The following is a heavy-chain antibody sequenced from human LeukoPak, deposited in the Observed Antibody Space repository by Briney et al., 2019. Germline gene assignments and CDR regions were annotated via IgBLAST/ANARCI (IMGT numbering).Heavy chain of an antibody. D-gene: IGHD3-3*01. CDR2: INPSGGST. Sequence: ASVTVSCKASGYTFTSYYMHWVRQAPGQGLEWMGIINPSGGSTSYAQKFQGRVAMTRDTSTSTVYMELSSLRSEDTAVYYCARARRFGVVINYFDYWGQGTLVTVSS. CDR3: ARARRFGVVINYFDY. V-gene: IGHV1-46*01. CDR1: GYTFTSYY. J-gene: IGHJ4*02.